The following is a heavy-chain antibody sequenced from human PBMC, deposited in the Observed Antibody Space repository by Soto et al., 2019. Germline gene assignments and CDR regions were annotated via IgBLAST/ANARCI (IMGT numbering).Heavy chain of an antibody. D-gene: IGHD1-20*01. V-gene: IGHV4-39*01. J-gene: IGHJ4*02. CDR1: GGSISRSSYY. CDR2: IYYSGNT. Sequence: SETLSLTCTVSGGSISRSSYYWGWIRQPPGKGLEWIGNIYYSGNTYYNPSLQSRVTISVDTSKNQFSLKLTSATDADTVVYYCARRITRPERFDYWGQGALVTVSS. CDR3: ARRITRPERFDY.